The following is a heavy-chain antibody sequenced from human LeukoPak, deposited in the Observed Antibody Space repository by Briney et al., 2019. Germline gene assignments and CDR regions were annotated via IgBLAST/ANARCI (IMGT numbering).Heavy chain of an antibody. D-gene: IGHD2-2*01. V-gene: IGHV4-34*01. CDR2: INHSGST. J-gene: IGHJ5*02. CDR3: AREGYCSSTSCLWRGWFDP. Sequence: SETLSLTCAVYGGSFSGYYWSWIRQPPGKGLEWIGEINHSGSTNYNPSLKSRVAISVDTSKNQFSLKLSSVTAADTAVYYCAREGYCSSTSCLWRGWFDPWGQGTLVTVSS. CDR1: GGSFSGYY.